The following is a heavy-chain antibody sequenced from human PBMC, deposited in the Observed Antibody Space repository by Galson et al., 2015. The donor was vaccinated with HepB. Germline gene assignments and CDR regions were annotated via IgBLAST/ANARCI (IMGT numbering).Heavy chain of an antibody. V-gene: IGHV1-46*03. CDR1: GYTFTSYY. J-gene: IGHJ4*02. Sequence: SVKVSCKASGYTFTSYYMHWVRQAPGQGLEWMGIINPRGGSTSYAQKFQGRVTMTRDTSTSTVYMELSSLRSEDTAVYYCASFRVATAYFDYWGQGTLVTVSS. CDR2: INPRGGST. D-gene: IGHD2-21*02. CDR3: ASFRVATAYFDY.